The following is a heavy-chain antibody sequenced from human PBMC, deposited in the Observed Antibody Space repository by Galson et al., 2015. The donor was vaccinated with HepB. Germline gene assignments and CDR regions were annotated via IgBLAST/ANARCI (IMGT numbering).Heavy chain of an antibody. CDR1: GSGFSKSW. J-gene: IGHJ2*01. CDR2: IYPGDSDT. CDR3: ARRLEWYFDL. D-gene: IGHD1-1*01. V-gene: IGHV5-51*01. Sequence: QSGAEVKKPGESLKIPCKGSGSGFSKSWIGWVRQMPGKGLEWMGIIYPGDSDTRYSPSFQGQVTMSADSSISTAYLQWSSLKASDTAMYFCARRLEWYFDLWGPGTLVAVSS.